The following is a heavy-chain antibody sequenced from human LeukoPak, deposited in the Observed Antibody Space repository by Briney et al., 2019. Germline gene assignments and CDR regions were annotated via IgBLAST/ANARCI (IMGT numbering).Heavy chain of an antibody. CDR1: GGSISSYY. V-gene: IGHV4-4*07. J-gene: IGHJ6*03. Sequence: SETLSLTCSVSGGSISSYYWSWIRQPAGKGLESIGHISTSGSTNYNPSLKSRVTMSVDTSKNQFSLKLSSVTAADTAAYYCARGAQDYYYYYMDVWGKGTTVTISS. CDR3: ARGAQDYYYYYMDV. CDR2: ISTSGST.